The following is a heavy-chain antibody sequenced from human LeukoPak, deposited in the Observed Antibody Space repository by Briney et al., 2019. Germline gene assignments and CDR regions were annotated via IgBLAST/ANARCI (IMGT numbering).Heavy chain of an antibody. V-gene: IGHV1-69*05. J-gene: IGHJ4*02. CDR2: IIPIFGTA. CDR1: GGTFSSYA. CDR3: ARVEGDSWSGSYYGPFDY. D-gene: IGHD3-3*01. Sequence: GASVKVSCKASGGTFSSYAISWVRQAPGQGLEWMGGIIPIFGTANYAQKFQGRVTITTDESTSTAYMELSSLRSEDTAVYYCARVEGDSWSGSYYGPFDYWGQGTLVTVSS.